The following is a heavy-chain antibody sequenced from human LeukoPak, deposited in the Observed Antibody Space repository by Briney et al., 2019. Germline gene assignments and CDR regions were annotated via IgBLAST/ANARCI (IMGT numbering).Heavy chain of an antibody. J-gene: IGHJ4*02. CDR2: ISSSSSTI. V-gene: IGHV3-48*01. Sequence: SGGSLRLSCAASGFTFSRYSMNWVRQAPGKGLEWVSYISSSSSTIYYADSVKGRFTISRDNAKNSLYLQMNSLRAEDTAVYYCAGNYGPYYFDYWGQGTLVTVSS. CDR1: GFTFSRYS. D-gene: IGHD3-10*01. CDR3: AGNYGPYYFDY.